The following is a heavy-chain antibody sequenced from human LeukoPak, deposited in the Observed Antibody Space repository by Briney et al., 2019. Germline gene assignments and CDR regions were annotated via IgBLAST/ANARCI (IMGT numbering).Heavy chain of an antibody. J-gene: IGHJ4*02. CDR3: ARDRLEGGETFDS. CDR1: GFSLRSYS. CDR2: ITGSSSYI. V-gene: IGHV3-21*01. D-gene: IGHD1-1*01. Sequence: GGSLRLSCAASGFSLRSYSMDWVRQAPGKGLERVSSITGSSSYISYADSVKGRFTISRDNAENSLFLQMNSLRPEDTAVYFCARDRLEGGETFDSWGQGTLVTVSS.